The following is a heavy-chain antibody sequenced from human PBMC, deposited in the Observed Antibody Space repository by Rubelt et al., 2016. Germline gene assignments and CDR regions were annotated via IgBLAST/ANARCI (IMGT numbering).Heavy chain of an antibody. CDR1: GYTLTELS. CDR2: FDPEDGVP. CDR3: ATGIVVVPAHVPSRDY. J-gene: IGHJ4*02. Sequence: QVQLVQSGAEVKKPGASVKVSCKVSGYTLTELSMNWVRQAPGKGLEWLGGFDPEDGVPIYAQQFPGRVTMTEDTSTGAACMERSSLGSEDRAVYYCATGIVVVPAHVPSRDYGGQGTLVTVSS. V-gene: IGHV1-24*01. D-gene: IGHD2-2*01.